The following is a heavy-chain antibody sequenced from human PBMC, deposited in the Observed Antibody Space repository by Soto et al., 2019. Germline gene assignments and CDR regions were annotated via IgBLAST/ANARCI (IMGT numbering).Heavy chain of an antibody. CDR2: IRQDGSEG. CDR1: GFTFSNYW. Sequence: GGSLRLSCAASGFTFSNYWMTWVRQAPGKGLEWVANIRQDGSEGSYVDSVKGRFTISRDNAKVSLFLQMNSLRAGDTAVYYCARERGSKSMDVWGQGTTVTVSS. CDR3: ARERGSKSMDV. V-gene: IGHV3-7*03. D-gene: IGHD2-15*01. J-gene: IGHJ6*02.